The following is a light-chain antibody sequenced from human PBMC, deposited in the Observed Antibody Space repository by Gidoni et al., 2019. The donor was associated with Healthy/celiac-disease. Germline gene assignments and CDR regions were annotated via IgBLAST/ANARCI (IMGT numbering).Light chain of an antibody. V-gene: IGKV3-11*01. CDR3: QQRSNWPRRLT. Sequence: EMVLTQSPATLSLSPGERATLSCRAIQSVSTYLAWYQQKPGQAPRLLIYDASNAATGIPARFSGSGCGTDFTLTISSLGPEDVAVYFCQQRSNWPRRLTFGGGTKVEIK. J-gene: IGKJ4*01. CDR1: QSVSTY. CDR2: DAS.